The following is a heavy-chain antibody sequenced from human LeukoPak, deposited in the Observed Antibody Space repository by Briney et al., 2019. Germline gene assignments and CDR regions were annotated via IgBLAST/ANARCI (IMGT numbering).Heavy chain of an antibody. V-gene: IGHV3-23*01. J-gene: IGHJ4*02. Sequence: GGSLRLSCVGSGFAFTNSAMTWVRQGPGKGLEWVSAISGSGYTTYYRASVEGRFPYSRDHSGTRLHLRIDSLRAEDTAVYYCAKGVYGFSSFDYWGQGELVTVSS. CDR3: AKGVYGFSSFDY. CDR1: GFAFTNSA. D-gene: IGHD4-17*01. CDR2: ISGSGYTT.